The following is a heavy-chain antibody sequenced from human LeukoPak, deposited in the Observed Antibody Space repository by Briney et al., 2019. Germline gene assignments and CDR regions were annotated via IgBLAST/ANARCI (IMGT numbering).Heavy chain of an antibody. J-gene: IGHJ4*02. CDR3: ARDRSSGWFDY. CDR2: ISYDGSNK. V-gene: IGHV3-30-3*01. Sequence: PGRSLRLSCAASGFTFSSYAMHWVRQAPGKGLEWVAVISYDGSNKYYADSVKGRFTISRDNSKNTLYLQMNSLRAEDTAVYYCARDRSSGWFDYWGQGTLVTVSP. D-gene: IGHD6-19*01. CDR1: GFTFSSYA.